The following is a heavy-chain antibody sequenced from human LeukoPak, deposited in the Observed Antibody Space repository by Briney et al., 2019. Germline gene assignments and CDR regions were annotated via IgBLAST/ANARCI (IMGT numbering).Heavy chain of an antibody. V-gene: IGHV4-39*02. Sequence: QPSETLSLTCTVSGGSINSSSYYWGWIRQPPGKGLEWIGSIFYSGNTYDNPSLKSRVTISVDTSKNQFSLKLNSVTAADTAVYYCAREAAALNRGNNWFDPWGQGTLVTVSS. CDR1: GGSINSSSYY. D-gene: IGHD6-13*01. CDR2: IFYSGNT. CDR3: AREAAALNRGNNWFDP. J-gene: IGHJ5*02.